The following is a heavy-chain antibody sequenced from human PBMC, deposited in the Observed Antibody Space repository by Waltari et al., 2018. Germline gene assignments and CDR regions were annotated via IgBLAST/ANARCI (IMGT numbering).Heavy chain of an antibody. V-gene: IGHV3-21*01. CDR2: IRGTSTYI. CDR3: ASSPYDSSGYYMG. Sequence: EVHLVESGGGLVRPGGSLRLSCAASGFTFNSYTMNWVRQAPGKGREWVSSIRGTSTYIYYSDSGKGRFTVSRDNAKNSLFLQMNSLRAEDTAVYYCASSPYDSSGYYMGWGQGTLVTVSS. J-gene: IGHJ4*02. CDR1: GFTFNSYT. D-gene: IGHD3-22*01.